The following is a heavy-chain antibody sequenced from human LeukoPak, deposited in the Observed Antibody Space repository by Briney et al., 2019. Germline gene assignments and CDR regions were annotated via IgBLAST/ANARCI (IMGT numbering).Heavy chain of an antibody. CDR3: AREVYYYDSKVDY. V-gene: IGHV3-7*05. D-gene: IGHD3-22*01. Sequence: GGSLRLSRGASLFTFSTYRISSVRPAPGKGVEWVSKIKQDGSDKYYVDYVKGRFTISRDNAKNSLYLKMNRLRVEDTAVYYCAREVYYYDSKVDYWGQGTLVTVSS. CDR1: LFTFSTYR. J-gene: IGHJ4*02. CDR2: IKQDGSDK.